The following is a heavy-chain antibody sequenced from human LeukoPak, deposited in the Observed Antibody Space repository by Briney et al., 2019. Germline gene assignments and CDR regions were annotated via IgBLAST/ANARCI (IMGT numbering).Heavy chain of an antibody. Sequence: PGGSLRLSCAGSGFTFSTYWMHWVRQAPGGGLVWVSGINTDGSTTSYADSVKGRFTISRDNAKNTVYLQMSSLRAEDTAVYYCARSGRGVDSFYFYMDVWGKGTTVTVSS. CDR2: INTDGSTT. V-gene: IGHV3-74*01. CDR1: GFTFSTYW. J-gene: IGHJ6*03. CDR3: ARSGRGVDSFYFYMDV. D-gene: IGHD3-10*01.